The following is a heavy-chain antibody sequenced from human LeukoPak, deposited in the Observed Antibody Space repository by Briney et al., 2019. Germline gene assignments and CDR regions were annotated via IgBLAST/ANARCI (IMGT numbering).Heavy chain of an antibody. D-gene: IGHD6-13*01. CDR1: GFTFSSYG. J-gene: IGHJ4*02. CDR2: IWYDGSNK. V-gene: IGHV3-33*01. CDR3: ARQDPNSSSWYHGFDY. Sequence: GGSLRLSCAASGFTFSSYGMHWVRQAPGKGLEWVAVIWYDGSNKYYADSVKGRFTISRDNSKNTLYLQMNSLRAEDTAVYYCARQDPNSSSWYHGFDYWGQGTLVTVSS.